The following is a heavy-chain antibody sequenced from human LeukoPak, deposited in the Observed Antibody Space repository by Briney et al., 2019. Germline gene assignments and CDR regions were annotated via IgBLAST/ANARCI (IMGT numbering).Heavy chain of an antibody. V-gene: IGHV3-53*01. D-gene: IGHD3-16*01. CDR3: ARLGGGKRGRLDY. CDR1: GFTFSSYA. CDR2: IYSGGST. J-gene: IGHJ4*02. Sequence: GGSLRLSCAASGFTFSSYAMSWVRQAPGKGLEWVSVIYSGGSTYYADSVKGRFTISRDNSKNTLYLQMNSLRAEDTAVYYCARLGGGKRGRLDYWGQGTLVTVSS.